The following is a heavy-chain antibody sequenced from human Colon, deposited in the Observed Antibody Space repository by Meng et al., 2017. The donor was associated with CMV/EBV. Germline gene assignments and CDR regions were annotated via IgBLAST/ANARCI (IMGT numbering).Heavy chain of an antibody. J-gene: IGHJ5*02. CDR1: GFTFSSYS. D-gene: IGHD2-2*01. CDR3: AVIGGCSSTSCSVPGNWFDP. V-gene: IGHV3-21*01. CDR2: ISSSSSYI. Sequence: GGSLRLSCAASGFTFSSYSMNWVRQAPGKGLEWVSSISSSSSYIYYADSVKGRFTISRDNAKNSLYLQMNSLRAEDTAVYYCAVIGGCSSTSCSVPGNWFDPWGQGTLVTVSS.